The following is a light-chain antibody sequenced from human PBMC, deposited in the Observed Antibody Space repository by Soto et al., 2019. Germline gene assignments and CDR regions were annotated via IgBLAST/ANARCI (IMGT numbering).Light chain of an antibody. J-gene: IGKJ2*01. CDR1: QSVSSSH. CDR3: QQYGTSPPQYT. V-gene: IGKV3-20*01. CDR2: GAS. Sequence: EVVLTQSPGTLSLSPGERATLSCRASQSVSSSHLAWYQQKPGQAPRLLIYGASDRATDIPDRFSGSGSGTDFNLTISRLEPEDFAMYYCQQYGTSPPQYTFGQGTKLEIK.